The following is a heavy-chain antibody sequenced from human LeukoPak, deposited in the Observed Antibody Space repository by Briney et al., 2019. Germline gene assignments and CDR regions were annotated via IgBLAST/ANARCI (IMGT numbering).Heavy chain of an antibody. CDR1: GGSISSGNYY. CDR2: IWADGAP. Sequence: PSQTLSLTCTVSGGSISSGNYYWNWIRQPAGKGLEWIGRIWADGAPTYRPSLKSRVTISVDTSKNQFSLRLSSVTAADTAVCYCASDSSSRSGRYFDYWGQGTLVTDSS. CDR3: ASDSSSRSGRYFDY. V-gene: IGHV4-61*02. D-gene: IGHD6-6*01. J-gene: IGHJ4*02.